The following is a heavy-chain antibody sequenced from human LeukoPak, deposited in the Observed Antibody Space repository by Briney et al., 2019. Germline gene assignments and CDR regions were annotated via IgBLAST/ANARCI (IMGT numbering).Heavy chain of an antibody. D-gene: IGHD3-16*01. CDR3: ARARLGEFYYFDY. Sequence: SETLSLTCGVYGGSFSGYWSWIRQSPGKGLEWIGEINHSGSTNYNPSLKSRITMSVDTSKNQFSLKLSSMTAADTAVYYCARARLGEFYYFDYWGQGTLVTVSS. CDR1: GGSFSGY. V-gene: IGHV4-34*10. CDR2: INHSGST. J-gene: IGHJ4*02.